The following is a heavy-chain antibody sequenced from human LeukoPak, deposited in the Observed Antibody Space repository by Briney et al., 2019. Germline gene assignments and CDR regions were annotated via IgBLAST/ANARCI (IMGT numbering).Heavy chain of an antibody. Sequence: ASVKVSCKASGYTFTGYYMHWVRQAPGQGLEWMGRINPNSGGTNYAQKFQGRVTMTRDRPTSTVYMELSSLRSDDTAVYYCARGDIDHWGQGTLVTVSS. CDR2: INPNSGGT. J-gene: IGHJ4*02. CDR1: GYTFTGYY. V-gene: IGHV1-2*06. CDR3: ARGDIDH.